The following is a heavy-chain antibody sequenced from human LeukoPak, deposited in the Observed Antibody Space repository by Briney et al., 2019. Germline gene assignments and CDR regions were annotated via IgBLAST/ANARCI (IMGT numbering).Heavy chain of an antibody. V-gene: IGHV4-59*01. CDR3: ARGGTAVIAPYAFDI. CDR2: IYYSGST. D-gene: IGHD4-23*01. Sequence: SETLSLTCTVSGVSISSYYWSWIRQPPGKGLEWIGYIYYSGSTNYNPSVKSRVAMSVDTSKKQFSLKLSSLTAADTAVYYCARGGTAVIAPYAFDIWGQGTMVTVSS. CDR1: GVSISSYY. J-gene: IGHJ3*02.